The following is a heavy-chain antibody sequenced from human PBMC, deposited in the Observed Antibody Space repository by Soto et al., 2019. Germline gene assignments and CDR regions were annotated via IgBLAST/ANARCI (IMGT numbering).Heavy chain of an antibody. CDR2: ISRDGGTK. V-gene: IGHV3-30*03. J-gene: IGHJ4*02. CDR3: TGQVASGY. D-gene: IGHD2-8*02. Sequence: QVQLVESGGGVVQPGRSLRLSCAVSGLTVSTYGMHWVRQPPGKGLEWVAVISRDGGTKYYADSVKGRFTISRDNSRNTLFLEMNSLRGDDMAVYYCTGQVASGYWGQGTLVTVSS. CDR1: GLTVSTYG.